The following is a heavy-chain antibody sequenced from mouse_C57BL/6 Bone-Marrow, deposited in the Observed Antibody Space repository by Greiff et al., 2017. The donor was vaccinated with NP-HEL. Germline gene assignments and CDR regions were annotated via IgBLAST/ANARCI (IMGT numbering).Heavy chain of an antibody. CDR1: GFSLSTFGMG. Sequence: QVTLKESGPGILQPSQTLSLTCSFSGFSLSTFGMGVGWIRQPSGKGLEWLAHIWWDDDKYYNPALKSRLTISKDTSKNQVFLKIANVDTADTATYYCARSRYGNYEGYYAMDYWGQGTSVTVSS. J-gene: IGHJ4*01. CDR3: ARSRYGNYEGYYAMDY. CDR2: IWWDDDK. D-gene: IGHD2-1*01. V-gene: IGHV8-8*01.